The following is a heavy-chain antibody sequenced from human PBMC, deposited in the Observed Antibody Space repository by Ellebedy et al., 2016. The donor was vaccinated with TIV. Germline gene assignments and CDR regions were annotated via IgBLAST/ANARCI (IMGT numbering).Heavy chain of an antibody. V-gene: IGHV1-69*04. CDR3: ARASPGEWYWYFDL. Sequence: SVKVSXKASGGTFSSYAISWVRQAPGQGLEWMGRIIPILGIANYAQKFQGRVTITADKSTSTAYMELSSLRSENTAVYYCARASPGEWYWYFDLWGRGTLVTVSS. CDR1: GGTFSSYA. CDR2: IIPILGIA. D-gene: IGHD7-27*01. J-gene: IGHJ2*01.